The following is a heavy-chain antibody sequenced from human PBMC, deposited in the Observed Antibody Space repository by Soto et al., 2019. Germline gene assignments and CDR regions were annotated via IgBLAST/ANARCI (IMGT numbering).Heavy chain of an antibody. D-gene: IGHD3-3*01. CDR2: IYSGGST. V-gene: IGHV3-66*01. Sequence: EVQLVESGGGLVQPGGSLRLSCAASGFTVSSNYMSWVRQAPGKGLEWVSVIYSGGSTYYADSVKGRFTISRDNSKHTLYLQMNSLRAEDTAVYYCASPTYYDFWSGYEDGDYWGQGTLVTVSS. CDR3: ASPTYYDFWSGYEDGDY. CDR1: GFTVSSNY. J-gene: IGHJ4*02.